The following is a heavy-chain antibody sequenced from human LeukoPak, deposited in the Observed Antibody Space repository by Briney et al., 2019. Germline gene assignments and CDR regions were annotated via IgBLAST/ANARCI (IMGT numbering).Heavy chain of an antibody. D-gene: IGHD6-19*01. CDR1: GFTFSDYY. Sequence: GGSLRLSCAASGFTFSDYYMSWIRQAPGKGLEWVSYISSSSSYTNYADSVKGRFTISRDNAKNSLYLQMNSLRAEDTAVYYCARDPARRTVANGRYRYFDYWGQGTLVTVSS. CDR2: ISSSSSYT. J-gene: IGHJ4*02. CDR3: ARDPARRTVANGRYRYFDY. V-gene: IGHV3-11*06.